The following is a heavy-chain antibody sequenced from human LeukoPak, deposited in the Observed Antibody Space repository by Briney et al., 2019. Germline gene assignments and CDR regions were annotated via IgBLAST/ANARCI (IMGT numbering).Heavy chain of an antibody. V-gene: IGHV3-66*01. J-gene: IGHJ4*02. CDR2: IYSGGST. CDR1: GFTFSSYA. CDR3: ARGGVSSWAKGDYFDY. D-gene: IGHD6-13*01. Sequence: GGSLRLSCAASGFTFSSYAMSWVRQAPGKGLEWVSVIYSGGSTYYADSVKGRFTITRDNSKNTLYLQMNSLRAEDTAVYYCARGGVSSWAKGDYFDYWGQGTLVTVSS.